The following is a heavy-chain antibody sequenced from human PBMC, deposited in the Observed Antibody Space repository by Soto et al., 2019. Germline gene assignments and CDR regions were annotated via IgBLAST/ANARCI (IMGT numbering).Heavy chain of an antibody. Sequence: EVQLLESGGGLVQPGESLRLSCAASGFTFSSYAMSWVRQAPGKGLEWVSVISGSDDSTYYEDSVKGRFTISRDNSKNTLYLQMNSLRAEDTAVYYCAKRSSSSTFDYWGQGNLVTVSS. V-gene: IGHV3-23*01. CDR2: ISGSDDST. CDR1: GFTFSSYA. D-gene: IGHD6-6*01. CDR3: AKRSSSSTFDY. J-gene: IGHJ4*02.